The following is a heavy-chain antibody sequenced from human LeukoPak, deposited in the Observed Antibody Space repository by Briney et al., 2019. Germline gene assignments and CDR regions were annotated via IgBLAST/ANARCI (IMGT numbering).Heavy chain of an antibody. CDR2: ISNPSSTR. CDR3: ARCGDCLPCDFDY. CDR1: GFIFSDYY. D-gene: IGHD2-15*01. V-gene: IGHV3-11*04. J-gene: IGHJ4*02. Sequence: PGGSLRLSCDASGFIFSDYYMSWVRQAPGKGLEWISYISNPSSTRYYADSVKGRFTISRDNAKNSLYLQMNSLRAEDTAVYYCARCGDCLPCDFDYWGQGTLVTVSS.